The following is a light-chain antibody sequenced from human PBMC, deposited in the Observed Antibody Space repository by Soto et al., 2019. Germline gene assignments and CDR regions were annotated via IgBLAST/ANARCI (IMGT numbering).Light chain of an antibody. CDR2: DAS. CDR1: QTITNW. CDR3: QQYKSFWT. V-gene: IGKV1-5*01. J-gene: IGKJ1*01. Sequence: DIQMTQSPSILSASVGDRVTITCRSSQTITNWLAWYQQKPGKAPRLLIYDASSLESWVPSRFSGSGSVTEFTLTISSLQSEDFATYYCQQYKSFWTVGQGTKVDIK.